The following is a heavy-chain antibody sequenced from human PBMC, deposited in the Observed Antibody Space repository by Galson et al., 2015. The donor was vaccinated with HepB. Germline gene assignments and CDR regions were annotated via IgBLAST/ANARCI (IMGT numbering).Heavy chain of an antibody. J-gene: IGHJ4*02. CDR3: ARGRGYCSSTDCYGNFDF. Sequence: SLRLSCAASGFTFSDYFMTWIRQAPGKGLEWVSHISSTNIYTYYADSVKGRFTISRDNAKDSLHLQMNSLRAEDTAVYYCARGRGYCSSTDCYGNFDFWGQGTLSPSP. CDR1: GFTFSDYF. CDR2: ISSTNIYT. D-gene: IGHD2-2*01. V-gene: IGHV3-11*03.